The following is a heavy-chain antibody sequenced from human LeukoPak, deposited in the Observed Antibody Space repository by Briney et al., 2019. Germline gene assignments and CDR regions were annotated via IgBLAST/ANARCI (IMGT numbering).Heavy chain of an antibody. J-gene: IGHJ4*02. CDR3: AKEPSPGIAVAGTVYY. CDR2: ISGSGGST. D-gene: IGHD6-19*01. V-gene: IGHV3-23*01. Sequence: GGSLRLSCAASGFTFSRYDMHWVRQAPGKGLEWVSAISGSGGSTYYADSVKGRFTISRDNSKNTLYLQMNSLRAEDTAVYYCAKEPSPGIAVAGTVYYWGQGTLVTVSS. CDR1: GFTFSRYD.